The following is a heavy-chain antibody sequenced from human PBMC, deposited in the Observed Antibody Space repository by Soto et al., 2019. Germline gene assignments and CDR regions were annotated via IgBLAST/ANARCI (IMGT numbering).Heavy chain of an antibody. Sequence: ASVKVSCKASGYTFTGYYMPWVRQAPGQGLEWMGWINPNSGGTNYAQKFQGRVTMTRGTSISTAYMELSRLRSDDTAVYYCASGVVVSGGGGAFDIWGQGTMVTVSS. J-gene: IGHJ3*02. CDR3: ASGVVVSGGGGAFDI. D-gene: IGHD2-15*01. CDR2: INPNSGGT. CDR1: GYTFTGYY. V-gene: IGHV1-2*02.